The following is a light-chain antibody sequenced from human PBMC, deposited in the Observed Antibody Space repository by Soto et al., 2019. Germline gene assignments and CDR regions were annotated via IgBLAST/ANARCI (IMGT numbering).Light chain of an antibody. V-gene: IGKV3-15*01. CDR1: QSVSSN. CDR3: QQYNNWPLYT. CDR2: GAS. J-gene: IGKJ2*01. Sequence: EIVMTQSPATLSGSPGERVTLSCRASQSVSSNLAWYQQKPGQAPRLLIYGASTRATDIPARFSGSGSGTEFTLTISSLQSEDFAVYYCQQYNNWPLYTFGQGTKLEIK.